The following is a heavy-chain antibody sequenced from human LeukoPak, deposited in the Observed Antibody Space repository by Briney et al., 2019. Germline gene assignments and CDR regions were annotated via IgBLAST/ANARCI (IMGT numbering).Heavy chain of an antibody. Sequence: PGGSLRLSCVASGFTFSSYVMSWVRQAPGKGLEWVSGVSVSGDSTYYADSVKGRFTISRDNSKNTLYLQMNSLRAEDTAVYYCAKADSGYYNHYFDYWGQGTLVTVSS. D-gene: IGHD3-3*01. CDR3: AKADSGYYNHYFDY. V-gene: IGHV3-23*01. CDR2: VSVSGDST. CDR1: GFTFSSYV. J-gene: IGHJ4*02.